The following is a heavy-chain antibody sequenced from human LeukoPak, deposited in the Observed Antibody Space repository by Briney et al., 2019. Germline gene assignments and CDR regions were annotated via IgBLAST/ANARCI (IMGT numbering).Heavy chain of an antibody. CDR1: GFTFSNAW. J-gene: IGHJ4*02. D-gene: IGHD3-3*01. V-gene: IGHV3-15*01. Sequence: GGSLRLSCAASGFTFSNAWMSWVRQAPGKGLEWVGRIKSKTDGGTTDYAAPVKGRFTISRDDSKNTLYLQMNSLRAEDTAVYYCAKEHFDPTIFGVGPLDYWGQGTLVTVSS. CDR3: AKEHFDPTIFGVGPLDY. CDR2: IKSKTDGGTT.